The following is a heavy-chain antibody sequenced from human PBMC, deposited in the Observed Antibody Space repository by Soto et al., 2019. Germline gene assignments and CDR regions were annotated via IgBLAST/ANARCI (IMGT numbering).Heavy chain of an antibody. CDR2: IYYSGST. J-gene: IGHJ5*02. D-gene: IGHD3-3*01. V-gene: IGHV4-31*03. Sequence: ASETLSLTCTVSGGSISSGGYYWSWIRQHPGKGLEWIGYIYYSGSTYYNPPLKSRVTIPVDTSKNQFSLKLSSVTAADTAVYYCARGVTIFGVAHMRGDWFDPWGQGTLVTVSS. CDR3: ARGVTIFGVAHMRGDWFDP. CDR1: GGSISSGGYY.